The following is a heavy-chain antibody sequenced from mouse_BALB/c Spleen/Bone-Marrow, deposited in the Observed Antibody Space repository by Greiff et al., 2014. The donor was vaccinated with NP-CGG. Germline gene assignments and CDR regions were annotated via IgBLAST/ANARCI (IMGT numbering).Heavy chain of an antibody. CDR2: ILPGRGST. CDR1: GYTFSTYW. J-gene: IGHJ2*01. Sequence: LVESGAELMKPGASVKISCKATGYTFSTYWIEWVKQRPGHGLEWIGVILPGRGSTNYNEKLKGKATFTADTSSNTAYMQLSSLTSEDSAVYYCARRLLYYFDYWGQGTTLTVSS. V-gene: IGHV1-9*01. D-gene: IGHD1-2*01. CDR3: ARRLLYYFDY.